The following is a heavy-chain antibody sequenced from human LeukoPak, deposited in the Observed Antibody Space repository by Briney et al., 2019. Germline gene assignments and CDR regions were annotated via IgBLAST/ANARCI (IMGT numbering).Heavy chain of an antibody. V-gene: IGHV3-23*01. CDR2: IRGTGGGGET. CDR1: GFTFNIYA. CDR3: AKGDWFDS. Sequence: GGSLRLSCAASGFTFNIYAMTWARQAPGKGLEWVSAIRGTGGGGETFYADPVKGRFTISRDDSSNTVYLQMSSLRAEDTAVYYCAKGDWFDSWGPGTLVTVSS. J-gene: IGHJ5*01.